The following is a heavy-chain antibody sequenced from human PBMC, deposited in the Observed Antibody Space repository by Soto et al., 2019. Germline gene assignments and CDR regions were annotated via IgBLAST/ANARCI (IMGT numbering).Heavy chain of an antibody. CDR1: GGTFSRYA. V-gene: IGHV1-69*12. Sequence: QVQLVQSGAEVKKPGSSVKVSCKASGGTFSRYAISWVRQAPGQGLEWMGGIIPIFGTANYAQKFQGRVTITADESTSTAYMELSSLRSEDTAVYYCARDPYCSGGSCYSDYYYGMDVWGQGTTVTVSS. D-gene: IGHD2-15*01. CDR3: ARDPYCSGGSCYSDYYYGMDV. J-gene: IGHJ6*02. CDR2: IIPIFGTA.